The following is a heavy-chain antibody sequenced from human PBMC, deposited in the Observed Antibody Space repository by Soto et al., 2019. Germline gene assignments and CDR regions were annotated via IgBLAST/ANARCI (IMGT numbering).Heavy chain of an antibody. V-gene: IGHV1-18*01. D-gene: IGHD1-1*01. Sequence: QVHLVQSGAEVKKPGASVKVSCKGSGYAFTTYGITWVRQAPGQGLEWMGWISAHNGNTNYAQKLQGRVTVTRDTSTSTAYMEVRSLRSDDTAAYYCARGRYGDYWGQGALVTVSS. J-gene: IGHJ4*02. CDR2: ISAHNGNT. CDR1: GYAFTTYG. CDR3: ARGRYGDY.